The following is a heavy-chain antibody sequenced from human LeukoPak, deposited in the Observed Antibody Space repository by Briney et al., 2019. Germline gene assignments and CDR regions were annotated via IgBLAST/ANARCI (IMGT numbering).Heavy chain of an antibody. CDR3: ARGGYCSSTSCRVGNALDI. CDR2: IFNSGST. J-gene: IGHJ3*02. D-gene: IGHD2-2*01. Sequence: SETLSLTCTVAGGSISSSNYYWGWLRQPPGKGLEGIGYIFNSGSTYYNPSLKSRVTILVDTSKNQFSLKLSSVTAADTAVYYCARGGYCSSTSCRVGNALDIWGQGTMVTVSS. V-gene: IGHV4-39*07. CDR1: GGSISSSNYY.